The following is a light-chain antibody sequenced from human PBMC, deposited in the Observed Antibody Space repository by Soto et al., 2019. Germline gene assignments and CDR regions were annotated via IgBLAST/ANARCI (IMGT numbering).Light chain of an antibody. Sequence: QSVLTQPASVSGSPGQSITISCTGTSSDVGGYNYVSWFQQHPGKAPKLMIYEVSHRPSGVSNRFSGSKSGNTASLTISGLQAEDEADYYCSSYTSSSTRVFGGGTKLTVL. CDR3: SSYTSSSTRV. J-gene: IGLJ2*01. CDR2: EVS. CDR1: SSDVGGYNY. V-gene: IGLV2-14*01.